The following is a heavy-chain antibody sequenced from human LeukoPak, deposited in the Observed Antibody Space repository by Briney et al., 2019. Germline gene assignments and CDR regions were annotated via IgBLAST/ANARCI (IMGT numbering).Heavy chain of an antibody. J-gene: IGHJ4*02. CDR2: ISYDGSNK. CDR1: GFTFSSYA. D-gene: IGHD6-13*01. V-gene: IGHV3-30-3*01. CDR3: AKGRSSSRNYFDY. Sequence: TGGSLRLSCAASGFTFSSYAMHWVRQAPGKGLEWVAVISYDGSNKYYADSVKGRFTISRDNSKNTLYLQMNSLRAEDTAVYYCAKGRSSSRNYFDYWGQGTLVTVSS.